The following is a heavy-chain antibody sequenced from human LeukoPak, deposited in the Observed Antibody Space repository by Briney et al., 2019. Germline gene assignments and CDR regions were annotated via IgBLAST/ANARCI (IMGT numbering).Heavy chain of an antibody. Sequence: GGSLRLSCAASGFTFSTNAMHRVRQAPGKGLEWVAVISYDGSNKYYADSVKGRFTISRDNSKNTLYLQMNSLRAEDMAVYYCARVPDFWSGYTELGDAFDIWGQGTMVTVSS. CDR1: GFTFSTNA. CDR2: ISYDGSNK. CDR3: ARVPDFWSGYTELGDAFDI. D-gene: IGHD3-3*01. V-gene: IGHV3-30-3*01. J-gene: IGHJ3*02.